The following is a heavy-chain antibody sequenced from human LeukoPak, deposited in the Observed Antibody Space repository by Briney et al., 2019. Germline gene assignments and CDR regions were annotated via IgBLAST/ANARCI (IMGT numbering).Heavy chain of an antibody. CDR3: ARGGNYWPQWWFDP. CDR2: IYYTGST. Sequence: SETLSLTCTVSGGSFSTYYWSWIRQPAGKGLEWIGYIYYTGSTSYNPSLKSRVTMSLDASKNQFSLELNSVTPADTAVYYCARGGNYWPQWWFDPWGRGTLVSVSS. J-gene: IGHJ5*02. CDR1: GGSFSTYY. V-gene: IGHV4-59*01. D-gene: IGHD1-26*01.